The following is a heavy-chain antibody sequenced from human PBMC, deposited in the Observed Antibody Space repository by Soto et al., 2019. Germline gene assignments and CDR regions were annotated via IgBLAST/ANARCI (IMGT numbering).Heavy chain of an antibody. J-gene: IGHJ3*02. V-gene: IGHV4-61*01. CDR3: ARDMGDSSGYYYVDAFDI. CDR2: IYYSGST. D-gene: IGHD3-22*01. CDR1: GGSISSSNSY. Sequence: SETLSLTCTVSGGSISSSNSYWSWIRQPPGKGLEWIGYIYYSGSTNYNPSLKSRVTISVDTSKNQFSLKLSSVTAADTAVYYCARDMGDSSGYYYVDAFDIWGQGTMVTVSS.